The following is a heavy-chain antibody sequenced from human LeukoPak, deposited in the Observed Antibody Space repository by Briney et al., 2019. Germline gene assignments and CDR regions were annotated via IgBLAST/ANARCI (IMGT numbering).Heavy chain of an antibody. J-gene: IGHJ4*02. Sequence: GGSLRLSCAASGLTFSSYAMSWVRQAPGKGLEWVSAISGGGATTYYADSVKGRFTISRDNSKNTLYLQMNSLRAEDTAVYYCAKDFRGAGYFFDYWGQGTLVTVSS. CDR1: GLTFSSYA. V-gene: IGHV3-23*01. CDR3: AKDFRGAGYFFDY. D-gene: IGHD1-26*01. CDR2: ISGGGATT.